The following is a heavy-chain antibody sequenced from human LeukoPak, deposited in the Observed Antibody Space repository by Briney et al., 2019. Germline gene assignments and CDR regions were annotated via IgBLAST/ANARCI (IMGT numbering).Heavy chain of an antibody. D-gene: IGHD3-22*01. CDR1: GFTFSSYA. CDR3: GARDSGAYYDY. Sequence: GGSLRLSCAASGFTFSSYAMSWVRQAPGKGLEWVSVISGSGGSTYYADSVKGRFTISRDNSRNTLYLQMNSLRAEDTAVYYCGARDSGAYYDYWGQGTLVTVSS. V-gene: IGHV3-23*01. J-gene: IGHJ4*02. CDR2: ISGSGGST.